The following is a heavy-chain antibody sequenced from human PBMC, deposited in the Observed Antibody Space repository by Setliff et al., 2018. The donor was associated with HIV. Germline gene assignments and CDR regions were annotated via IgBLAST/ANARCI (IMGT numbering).Heavy chain of an antibody. D-gene: IGHD3-16*01. CDR1: GDIFNNNA. Sequence: SVKVSCKASGDIFNNNAINWVRQAPGQGLEWMGRIIPIFGMANYARKFQGRVTITADKSTSTAYLELSSLTYDDTAIYCARVEAFGGVSYSYYYMDVWGKGTTVTVSS. CDR2: IIPIFGMA. CDR3: ARVEAFGGVSYSYYYMDV. V-gene: IGHV1-69*04. J-gene: IGHJ6*03.